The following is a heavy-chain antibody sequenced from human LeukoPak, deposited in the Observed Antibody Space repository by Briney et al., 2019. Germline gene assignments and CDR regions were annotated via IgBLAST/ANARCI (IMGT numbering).Heavy chain of an antibody. D-gene: IGHD5-12*01. J-gene: IGHJ4*02. Sequence: SETLSLTCTVSGGSVSSYYWSWIRHPPGKGLEWIGYNHYSGSTYYNPSLKSRVTISVDTSKNQFSLKLSSVTAADTAVYYCARLRRDGYNFDYWGQGTLVTVSS. CDR1: GGSVSSYY. CDR3: ARLRRDGYNFDY. V-gene: IGHV4-59*08. CDR2: NHYSGST.